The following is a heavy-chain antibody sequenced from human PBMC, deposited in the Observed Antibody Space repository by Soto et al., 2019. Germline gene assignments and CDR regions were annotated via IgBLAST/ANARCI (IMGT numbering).Heavy chain of an antibody. V-gene: IGHV3-7*01. CDR1: AFMLRSFW. CDR3: ARVRSDAFDI. Sequence: GGSLRLSCASSAFMLRSFWMSWVRQAPGKGLEWVANIKQDGSEIYYVDSVKGRFTISRDNDKNSLYLQMNSLRADDTAVYYCARVRSDAFDIWGQGTMVTVSS. CDR2: IKQDGSEI. D-gene: IGHD4-17*01. J-gene: IGHJ3*02.